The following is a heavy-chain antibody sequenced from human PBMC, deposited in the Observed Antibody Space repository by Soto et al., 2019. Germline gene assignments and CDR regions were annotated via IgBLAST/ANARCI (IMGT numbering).Heavy chain of an antibody. V-gene: IGHV4-30-4*01. Sequence: PSETLSLTCAVSGDSIGSGDYYWTWIRQSPGKGLEYIGYIYKSGRTYYNPSLKSQPVISLDTSKNQVFLRLTSLTAADTAMYFCARSLSSSSGYFDPWGQGTLVT. D-gene: IGHD6-6*01. CDR1: GDSIGSGDYY. CDR2: IYKSGRT. J-gene: IGHJ5*02. CDR3: ARSLSSSSGYFDP.